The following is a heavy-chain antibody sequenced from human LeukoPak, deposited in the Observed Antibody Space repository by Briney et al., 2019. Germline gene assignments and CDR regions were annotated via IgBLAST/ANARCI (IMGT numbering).Heavy chain of an antibody. CDR1: GGSISSGSYY. J-gene: IGHJ3*02. CDR2: IHTSGTT. Sequence: ASETLSLTCTASGGSISSGSYYWSWIRQPAGKGLEWIGRIHTSGTTNYNPSLKRHVTISVDTSKNQFSLKLSSVTAADTAVYYCARALTMTDAFDIWGQGTMVTVSS. D-gene: IGHD3-22*01. CDR3: ARALTMTDAFDI. V-gene: IGHV4-61*02.